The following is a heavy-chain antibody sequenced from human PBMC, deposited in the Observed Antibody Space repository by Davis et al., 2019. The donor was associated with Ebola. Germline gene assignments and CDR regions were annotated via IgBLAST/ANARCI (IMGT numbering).Heavy chain of an antibody. CDR3: AREGVVAVHTPFDY. J-gene: IGHJ4*02. Sequence: GESLKISCAASGFTFSSYGMHWVRQAPGKGLEWVAVISYDGSNKYYADSVKGRFTISRDNSKNTLYLQMNSLRAEDTAVYYCAREGVVAVHTPFDYWGQGSLVIVSS. CDR1: GFTFSSYG. CDR2: ISYDGSNK. V-gene: IGHV3-30*03. D-gene: IGHD2-15*01.